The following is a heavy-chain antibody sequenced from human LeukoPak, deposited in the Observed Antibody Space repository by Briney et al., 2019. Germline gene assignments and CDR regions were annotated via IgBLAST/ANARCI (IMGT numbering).Heavy chain of an antibody. CDR3: ARSLSAREYFEY. Sequence: SETLSLTCAVYGGSFSGYYWSWIRQPPGKGLEWIGEINHSGSTNYNPSLKSRVTISVDTSKNQFSLKLSSVTAADTAVYYCARSLSAREYFEYWGQGTQVTVSS. V-gene: IGHV4-34*01. J-gene: IGHJ1*01. CDR1: GGSFSGYY. D-gene: IGHD6-6*01. CDR2: INHSGST.